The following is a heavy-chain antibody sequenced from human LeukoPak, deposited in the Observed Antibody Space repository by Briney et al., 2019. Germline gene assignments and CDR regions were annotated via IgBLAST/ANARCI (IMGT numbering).Heavy chain of an antibody. J-gene: IGHJ6*03. V-gene: IGHV4-61*02. D-gene: IGHD3-9*01. Sequence: SETLSLTCTVSGGSISSSSYYWDWIRKPAGKRLEWIGRIYTSGNTNYNPSLKSRVTMSVDTSKNQSSLKLSSVTAADTAVYYCARDSILGGYFDWLSSHYYYYYYMDVWGKGTTVTISS. CDR3: ARDSILGGYFDWLSSHYYYYYYMDV. CDR2: IYTSGNT. CDR1: GGSISSSSYY.